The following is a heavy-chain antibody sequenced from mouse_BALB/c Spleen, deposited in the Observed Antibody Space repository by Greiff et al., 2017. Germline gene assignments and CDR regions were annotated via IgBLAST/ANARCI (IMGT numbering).Heavy chain of an antibody. J-gene: IGHJ3*01. Sequence: QVQLKESGPGLVAPSQSLSITCTVSGFSLTSYDISWIRQPPGKGLEWLGVIWTGGGTNYNSAFMSRLSISKDNSKSQVFLKMNSLQTDDTAIYYCVREGYDYDTWFAYWGQGTLVTVSA. CDR2: IWTGGGT. CDR3: VREGYDYDTWFAY. CDR1: GFSLTSYD. V-gene: IGHV2-9-2*01. D-gene: IGHD2-4*01.